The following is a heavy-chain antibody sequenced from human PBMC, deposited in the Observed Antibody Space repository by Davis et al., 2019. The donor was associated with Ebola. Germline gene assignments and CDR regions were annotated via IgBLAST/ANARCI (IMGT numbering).Heavy chain of an antibody. D-gene: IGHD6-13*01. CDR3: ARGPESIAAAGVHKR. CDR2: ISYDGSNK. CDR1: GFTFSSYA. V-gene: IGHV3-30*04. J-gene: IGHJ4*02. Sequence: GESLKISCAASGFTFSSYAMHWVRQAPGKGLEWVAVISYDGSNKYYADSVKGRFTISRDNSKNTLYLQMNSLRAEDTAVYYCARGPESIAAAGVHKRWGQGTLVTVSS.